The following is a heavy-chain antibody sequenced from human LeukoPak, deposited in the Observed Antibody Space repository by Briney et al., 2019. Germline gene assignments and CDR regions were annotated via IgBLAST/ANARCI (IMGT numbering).Heavy chain of an antibody. D-gene: IGHD2-2*01. CDR3: ASLKGYCSSTSCYPLDP. CDR2: ISAYNGNT. CDR1: GYTFTSYG. V-gene: IGHV1-18*01. J-gene: IGHJ5*02. Sequence: ASVKVSCKASGYTFTSYGISWVRQAPGQGLEWMGWISAYNGNTNYAQKLQGRVTMTTDTSTSTAYMELRSLRSDDTAVYYCASLKGYCSSTSCYPLDPWGQGTLVTVSS.